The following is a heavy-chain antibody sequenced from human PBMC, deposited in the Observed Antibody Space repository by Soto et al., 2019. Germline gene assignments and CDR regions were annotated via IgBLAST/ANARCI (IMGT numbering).Heavy chain of an antibody. V-gene: IGHV3-23*01. Sequence: GGSLRLSCAASGFTFSSYAMSWVRQAPGKGLEWVSAISGSGGSTYYADSVKGRFTISRDNSKNTLYLQMNSLRAEDTAVYYCANGYGDLPGGNAFDIWGQGTMVTVSS. CDR3: ANGYGDLPGGNAFDI. CDR2: ISGSGGST. D-gene: IGHD4-17*01. CDR1: GFTFSSYA. J-gene: IGHJ3*02.